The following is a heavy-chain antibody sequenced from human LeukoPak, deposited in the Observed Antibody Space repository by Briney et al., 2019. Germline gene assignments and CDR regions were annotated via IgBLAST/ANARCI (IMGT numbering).Heavy chain of an antibody. Sequence: NSSETLSLTCTVSGGFLSSSSYYWGWLRQPPGKGLEWIGNFYHSGSPHYNPSLRSRVTISVDTSKNQFSLTLTSVTAADTAVYYCARHGFSSGWKPAYFDYWGQGTLVTVSS. V-gene: IGHV4-39*01. CDR3: ARHGFSSGWKPAYFDY. CDR1: GGFLSSSSYY. J-gene: IGHJ4*02. D-gene: IGHD6-19*01. CDR2: FYHSGSP.